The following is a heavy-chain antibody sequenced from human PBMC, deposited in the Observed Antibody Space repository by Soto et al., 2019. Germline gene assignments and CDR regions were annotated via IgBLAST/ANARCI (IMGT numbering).Heavy chain of an antibody. V-gene: IGHV6-1*01. CDR3: ARLNGYSSSPPGFDY. Sequence: PAQTLSLTCAISGDSVSSNSAAWNWIRQSPSRGLGWLGRTYYRSKWYNDYAESVKSRITINPDTSKNQFSLQLNSVTPEDTAVYYCARLNGYSSSPPGFDYWGQGTLVTVSS. CDR1: GDSVSSNSAA. CDR2: TYYRSKWYN. D-gene: IGHD6-6*01. J-gene: IGHJ4*02.